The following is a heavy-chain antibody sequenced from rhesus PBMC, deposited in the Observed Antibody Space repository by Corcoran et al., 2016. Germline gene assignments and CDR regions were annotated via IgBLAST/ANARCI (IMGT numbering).Heavy chain of an antibody. D-gene: IGHD3-28*01. CDR3: AREAHYYDSGFDY. V-gene: IGHV3-178*01. CDR2: ISNGGGST. J-gene: IGHJ4*01. Sequence: EVQVVETGGGLVQPGGSLKLSCAASGFTFSDYYMDWVRQAPGKGLEWVSRISNGGGSTWYADSLKGRFTISRENAKNTLYLQMNSLRAEDTAVYYCAREAHYYDSGFDYWGQGVLVTVSS. CDR1: GFTFSDYY.